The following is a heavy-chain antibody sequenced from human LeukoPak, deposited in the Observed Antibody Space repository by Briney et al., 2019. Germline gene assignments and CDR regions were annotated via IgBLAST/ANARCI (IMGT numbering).Heavy chain of an antibody. CDR3: ARVGQAGGYDFGSFDY. Sequence: GSLRLSCAASGFTFSSYSMNWVRQAPGKGLEWVSSISSSSSYIYYADSVKGRFTISRDNAKNSLYPQMNSLRAEDTAVYYCARVGQAGGYDFGSFDYWGQGTLVTVSS. CDR2: ISSSSSYI. CDR1: GFTFSSYS. J-gene: IGHJ4*02. V-gene: IGHV3-21*01. D-gene: IGHD5-12*01.